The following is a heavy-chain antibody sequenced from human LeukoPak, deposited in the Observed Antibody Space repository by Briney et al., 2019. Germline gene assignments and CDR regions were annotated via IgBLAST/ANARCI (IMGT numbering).Heavy chain of an antibody. CDR3: ARDSGYSSSPSFDY. CDR2: IYSGGST. Sequence: GGSLRLSCAASGFTVSSNYVSWVRQAPGKGLEWVSVIYSGGSTYYADSVKGRFTISRDNSKNTLYLQMNSLRAEDTAVYYCARDSGYSSSPSFDYWGQGTLVTVSS. J-gene: IGHJ4*02. V-gene: IGHV3-66*01. D-gene: IGHD6-6*01. CDR1: GFTVSSNY.